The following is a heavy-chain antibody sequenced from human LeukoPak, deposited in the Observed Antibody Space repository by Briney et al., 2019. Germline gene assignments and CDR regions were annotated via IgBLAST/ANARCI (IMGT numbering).Heavy chain of an antibody. J-gene: IGHJ4*02. CDR1: GFTFSSHA. CDR3: ARDPGVVAFHYFDY. CDR2: IGGSGGST. V-gene: IGHV3-23*01. D-gene: IGHD3-3*01. Sequence: PEGSLRLSCAASGFTFSSHAMGWVRQAPGKGLEWVSAIGGSGGSTYYADSVKGRFTISRDNSKNTLYLQMNSLRAEDTALYYCARDPGVVAFHYFDYWGQGTLVTVSS.